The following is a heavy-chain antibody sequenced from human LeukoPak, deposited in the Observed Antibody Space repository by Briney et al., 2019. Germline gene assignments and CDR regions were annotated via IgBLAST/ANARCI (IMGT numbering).Heavy chain of an antibody. Sequence: SETLSLTCTVSGGSISSGGYYWSWMRQHPGKGLEWIGYIYYSGSTYYNPSLKSRVTISVDTSKNQFSLKLSSVTAADTAVYYCARVKGDYSNTYYYYYYGMDVWGQGTTVTVSS. CDR1: GGSISSGGYY. J-gene: IGHJ6*02. CDR3: ARVKGDYSNTYYYYYYGMDV. V-gene: IGHV4-31*03. D-gene: IGHD4-11*01. CDR2: IYYSGST.